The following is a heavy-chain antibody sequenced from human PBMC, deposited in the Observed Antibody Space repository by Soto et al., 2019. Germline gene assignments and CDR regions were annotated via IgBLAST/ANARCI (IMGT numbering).Heavy chain of an antibody. D-gene: IGHD1-26*01. V-gene: IGHV3-33*01. J-gene: IGHJ4*02. CDR1: GFTFSSYG. CDR2: IWYDGSNK. CDR3: ARDLLPEFTLVGASDY. Sequence: GGSLRLSCAASGFTFSSYGMHWVRQAPGKGLEWVAVIWYDGSNKYYADSVKGRFTISRDNSKNTLYLQMNSLRAEDTAVYYCARDLLPEFTLVGASDYWGQGTLVTVSS.